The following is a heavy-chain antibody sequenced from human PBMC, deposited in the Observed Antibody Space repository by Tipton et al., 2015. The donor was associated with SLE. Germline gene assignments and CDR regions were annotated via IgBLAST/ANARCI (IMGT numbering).Heavy chain of an antibody. CDR2: ISSSSSYT. Sequence: SLRLSCAASGFTFSDYYMSWIRQAPGKGLEWVSYISSSSSYTNYADSVKGRFTISRDNAKNSLYLQMNSLRAEDTAVYYCAPMPKGAFDIWGQGTMVTVSS. V-gene: IGHV3-11*03. CDR1: GFTFSDYY. D-gene: IGHD2-2*01. J-gene: IGHJ3*02. CDR3: APMPKGAFDI.